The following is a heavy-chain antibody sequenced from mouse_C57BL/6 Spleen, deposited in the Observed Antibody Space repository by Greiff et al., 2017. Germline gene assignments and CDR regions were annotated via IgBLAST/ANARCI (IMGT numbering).Heavy chain of an antibody. CDR1: GFSLTSYG. J-gene: IGHJ2*01. CDR2: IWSGGST. D-gene: IGHD1-1*01. CDR3: ARHYGSSYNFDY. Sequence: QVQLKESGPGLVQPSQSLSITCTVSGFSLTSYGVHWVSQSPGKGLEWLGVIWSGGSTDYNAAFISRLSISKDNSKSKVFFKMNSLQADDTAIYYCARHYGSSYNFDYWGQGTTLTVSS. V-gene: IGHV2-2*01.